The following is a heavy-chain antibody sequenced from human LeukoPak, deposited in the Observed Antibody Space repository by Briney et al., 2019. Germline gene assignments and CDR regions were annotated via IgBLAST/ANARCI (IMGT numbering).Heavy chain of an antibody. CDR2: INSDGRST. CDR1: GFTFSNYW. D-gene: IGHD4-11*01. V-gene: IGHV3-74*01. J-gene: IGHJ5*02. CDR3: ARDLSVTNWFDP. Sequence: GGSLRLSCAASGFTFSNYWMHWVRQAPGKGLVWVSRINSDGRSTSYADSVKGRFTISRDNAKNTLYLQMNSLRAEDTALYYCARDLSVTNWFDPWGQGTLVTVS.